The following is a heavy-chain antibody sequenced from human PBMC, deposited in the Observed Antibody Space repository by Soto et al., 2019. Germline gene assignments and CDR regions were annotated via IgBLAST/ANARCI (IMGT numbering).Heavy chain of an antibody. CDR3: ATPLYCSSTSCQDY. J-gene: IGHJ4*02. Sequence: ASVKVSCKVSGYTLTELSMHWVRQAPGKGLEWMGGFDPEDGETIYAQKFQGRVTMTEDTSTDTAYMELSSLGSEDTAVYYCATPLYCSSTSCQDYWGQGTLVTVSS. V-gene: IGHV1-24*01. CDR1: GYTLTELS. CDR2: FDPEDGET. D-gene: IGHD2-2*01.